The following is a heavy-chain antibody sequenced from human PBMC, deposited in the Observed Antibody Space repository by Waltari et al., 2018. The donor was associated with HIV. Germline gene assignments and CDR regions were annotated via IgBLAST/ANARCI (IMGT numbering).Heavy chain of an antibody. CDR2: INHSGST. D-gene: IGHD3-22*01. V-gene: IGHV4-34*01. Sequence: QVQLQQWGAGLLKPSETLSLTCAVYGGSFSGYYWSWIRQPPGKGLEWIGEINHSGSTNYNPSLKSRVTISVDTSKNQFSLKLSSVTAADTAVYYCARRPQWLLPRYFDYWGQGTLVTVSS. CDR1: GGSFSGYY. CDR3: ARRPQWLLPRYFDY. J-gene: IGHJ4*02.